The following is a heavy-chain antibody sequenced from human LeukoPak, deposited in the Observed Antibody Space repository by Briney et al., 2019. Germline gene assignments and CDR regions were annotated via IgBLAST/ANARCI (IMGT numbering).Heavy chain of an antibody. CDR3: ASMTTVTTSYYFDY. J-gene: IGHJ4*02. CDR2: IWYDGSNK. CDR1: GFNYNTYW. D-gene: IGHD4-17*01. Sequence: PGGSLRLSCVASGFNYNTYWMSWVRQAPGKGLEWVAVIWYDGSNKYYADSVKGRFTISRDNSKNTLYLQMNSLRAEDTAVYYCASMTTVTTSYYFDYWGQGTLVTVSS. V-gene: IGHV3-33*08.